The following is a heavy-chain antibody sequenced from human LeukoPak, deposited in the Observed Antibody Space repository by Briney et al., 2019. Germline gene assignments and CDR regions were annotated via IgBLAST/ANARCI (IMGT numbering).Heavy chain of an antibody. V-gene: IGHV4-34*01. CDR2: INHSGST. CDR3: ARQATIGFDY. J-gene: IGHJ4*02. D-gene: IGHD5-12*01. CDR1: GGSFSGYY. Sequence: SETLSLTCAVYGGSFSGYYWSWIRQPPGKGLEWIGEINHSGSTNYNPSLKSRVTISVDTSKNQFSLKLSSVTAADTAVYHCARQATIGFDYWGQGTLVTVSS.